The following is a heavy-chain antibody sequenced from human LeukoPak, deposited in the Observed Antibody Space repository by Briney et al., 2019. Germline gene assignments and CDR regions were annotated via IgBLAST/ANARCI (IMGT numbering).Heavy chain of an antibody. CDR1: GYTFTGYY. V-gene: IGHV1-2*02. D-gene: IGHD3-10*01. J-gene: IGHJ4*02. CDR2: INANSGAT. Sequence: ASVKVSCKASGYTFTGYYMYWVRQAPGQGLEWMGWINANSGATQYGQKFQDRVTMTRDTSISTAYMELSRLTSDDTAVYYCARDRDYGSGIFDYWGQGTLVTVSS. CDR3: ARDRDYGSGIFDY.